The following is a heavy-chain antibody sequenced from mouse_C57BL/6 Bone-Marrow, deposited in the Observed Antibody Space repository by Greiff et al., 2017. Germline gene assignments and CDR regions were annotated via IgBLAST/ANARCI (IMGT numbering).Heavy chain of an antibody. CDR3: AKGLRDAMDY. D-gene: IGHD2-2*01. V-gene: IGHV3-6*01. Sequence: VQLKESGPGLVKPSQSLSLTCSVTGYSITSGYYWNWIRQFPGNKLEWMGYISYDGSNNYNPYLKNRISITRDTSKNQFFLKLNSVTTEDTATYYCAKGLRDAMDYWGQGTSVTVSS. CDR1: GYSITSGYY. CDR2: ISYDGSN. J-gene: IGHJ4*01.